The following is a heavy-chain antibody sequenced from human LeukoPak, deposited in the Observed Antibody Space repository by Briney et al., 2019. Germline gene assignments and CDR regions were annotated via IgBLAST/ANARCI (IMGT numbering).Heavy chain of an antibody. J-gene: IGHJ4*02. Sequence: GSLRLSCAASGFTVSSNYMSWVRQAPGKGLEWVSAISGSGGSTYYADSVKGRFTISRDNSKNTLYLQMNSLRAEDTAVYYCARDLSVGAKPDLGFDYWGQGTLVTVSS. V-gene: IGHV3-23*01. CDR3: ARDLSVGAKPDLGFDY. D-gene: IGHD1-26*01. CDR1: GFTVSSNY. CDR2: ISGSGGST.